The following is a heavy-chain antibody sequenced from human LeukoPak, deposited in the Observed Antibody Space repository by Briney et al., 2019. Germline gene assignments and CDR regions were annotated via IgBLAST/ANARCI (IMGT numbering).Heavy chain of an antibody. CDR2: INHSGST. Sequence: SETLSLTCAVYGGSFSGYYWSWIRQPPGKVLEWIGEINHSGSTNYNPSLKSRVTISVDTSKNQFSLKLSSVTAADTAVYYCARGPSIVVVVAATHWFDPWGQGTLVTVSS. CDR3: ARGPSIVVVVAATHWFDP. CDR1: GGSFSGYY. V-gene: IGHV4-34*01. D-gene: IGHD2-15*01. J-gene: IGHJ5*02.